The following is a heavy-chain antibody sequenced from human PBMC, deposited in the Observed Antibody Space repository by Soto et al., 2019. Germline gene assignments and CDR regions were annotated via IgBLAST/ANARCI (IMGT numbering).Heavy chain of an antibody. CDR3: ARSLSYYYDSRGYYSD. Sequence: PSETLSLTCAVYGGSFSGYYWSWIRQPPGKGLEWIGEINHSGSTNYNPSLKSRVTISVDTSKNQFSLKLSSVTAADTAVYYCARSLSYYYDSRGYYSDWGQGTLVTVSS. J-gene: IGHJ4*02. D-gene: IGHD3-22*01. CDR2: INHSGST. V-gene: IGHV4-34*01. CDR1: GGSFSGYY.